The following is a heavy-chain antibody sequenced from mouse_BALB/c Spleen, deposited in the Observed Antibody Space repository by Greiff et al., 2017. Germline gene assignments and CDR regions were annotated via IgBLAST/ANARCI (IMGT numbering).Heavy chain of an antibody. V-gene: IGHV1-14*01. CDR1: GYTFTSYV. J-gene: IGHJ1*01. Sequence: EVQLQQSGPELVKPGASVKMPCKASGYTFTSYVMHWVKQKPGQGLEWIGYINPYNDGTKYNEKFKGKATLTSDKSSSTAYMELSSLTSEDSAVYYCARSEYYGSSRSYWYFDVWGPGTTVTVSS. CDR2: INPYNDGT. CDR3: ARSEYYGSSRSYWYFDV. D-gene: IGHD1-1*01.